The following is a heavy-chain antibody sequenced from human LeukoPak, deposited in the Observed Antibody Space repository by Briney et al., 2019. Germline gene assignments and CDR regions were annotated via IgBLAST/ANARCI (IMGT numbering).Heavy chain of an antibody. CDR2: PSWNGGST. V-gene: IGHV3-20*04. CDR1: GFTFDDYG. D-gene: IGHD3-22*01. CDR3: ARGTEVYYDSSSYYSY. Sequence: PGGSLRLSCVASGFTFDDYGMGWVRHAPGKGLGWVSGPSWNGGSTVYADSVKGRFTISRDNAKNSLYLQMNSLRAEDTALYYCARGTEVYYDSSSYYSYWGQGTLVTVSS. J-gene: IGHJ4*02.